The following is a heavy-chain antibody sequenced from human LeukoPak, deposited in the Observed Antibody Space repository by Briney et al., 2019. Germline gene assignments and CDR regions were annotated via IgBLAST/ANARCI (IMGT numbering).Heavy chain of an antibody. V-gene: IGHV3-7*01. D-gene: IGHD3-22*01. CDR2: IKQDGSEK. CDR1: GFTFSSYW. CDR3: AREPYDSSGYYGSFDY. J-gene: IGHJ4*02. Sequence: GGSLRLSCAASGFTFSSYWMSWVRQAPGKGLEWVANIKQDGSEKYYVDSVKGRFTISRDNAKDSLYLQMNSLRAEDTAVYYCAREPYDSSGYYGSFDYWGQGTLVTVSS.